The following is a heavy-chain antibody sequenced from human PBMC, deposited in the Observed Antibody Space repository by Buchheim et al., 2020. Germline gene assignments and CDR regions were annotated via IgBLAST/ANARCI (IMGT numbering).Heavy chain of an antibody. V-gene: IGHV4-30-4*01. CDR2: IHNSWST. J-gene: IGHJ6*02. Sequence: QVQLQESGPGLVKPSQTLSLTCTVSGGSISSGDYYWSWIRQPPGKGLECIGYIHNSWSTYYNPSLNRRVTISVDTSKNQFSLKLSSVTAADTAVYYCARGDTIVRGVRAYYYGMDVWGPGTT. CDR1: GGSISSGDYY. CDR3: ARGDTIVRGVRAYYYGMDV. D-gene: IGHD3-10*01.